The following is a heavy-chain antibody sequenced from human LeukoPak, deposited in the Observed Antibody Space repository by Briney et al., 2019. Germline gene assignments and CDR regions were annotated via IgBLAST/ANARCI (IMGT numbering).Heavy chain of an antibody. CDR2: IWYDGSSQ. V-gene: IGHV3-33*01. Sequence: GGSLRLSCAASGFIIGTYGMHWVRQAPGKGLDWVAVIWYDGSSQYYADSVKGRFTISRDNSKNTLYLQMNSLRAEDTAVYYCAREFGELYIDYWGQGTLVTVSS. CDR1: GFIIGTYG. CDR3: AREFGELYIDY. D-gene: IGHD3-10*01. J-gene: IGHJ4*02.